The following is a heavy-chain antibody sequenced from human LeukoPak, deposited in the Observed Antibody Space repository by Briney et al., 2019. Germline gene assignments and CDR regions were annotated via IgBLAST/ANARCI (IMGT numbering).Heavy chain of an antibody. CDR3: AKDHDYYDSSGYYPTFDY. CDR1: GFTFSSYA. Sequence: PGGSLRLSCAASGFTFSSYAMSWVRQASGKGLEWVSAISGSGGSTYYADSVKGRFTISRDNSKNTLYLQMNSLRAEDTAVYYCAKDHDYYDSSGYYPTFDYWGQGTLVTVSS. J-gene: IGHJ4*02. D-gene: IGHD3-22*01. V-gene: IGHV3-23*01. CDR2: ISGSGGST.